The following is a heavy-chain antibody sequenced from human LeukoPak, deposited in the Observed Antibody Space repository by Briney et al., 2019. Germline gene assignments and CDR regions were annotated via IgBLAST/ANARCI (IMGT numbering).Heavy chain of an antibody. CDR3: ARANFPYYYDSNGLNAFNI. D-gene: IGHD3-22*01. CDR2: ISAYNGNT. CDR1: GYTFTSYG. J-gene: IGHJ3*02. V-gene: IGHV1-18*01. Sequence: GASVKVSCKASGYTFTSYGISWVRQAPGQGLEWMGWISAYNGNTNYAQKLQGRVTMTTDTSTSTAYMELRSLRSDDKAVYYCARANFPYYYDSNGLNAFNIWGQGTMVTVSS.